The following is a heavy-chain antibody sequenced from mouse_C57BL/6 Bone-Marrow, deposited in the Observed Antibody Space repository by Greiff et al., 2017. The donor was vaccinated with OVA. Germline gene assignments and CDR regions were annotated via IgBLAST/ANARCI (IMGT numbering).Heavy chain of an antibody. D-gene: IGHD2-4*01. CDR3: ARRGVIYYDYAWFAY. J-gene: IGHJ3*01. CDR1: GYTFTSYW. Sequence: QVQLQQPGAELVKPGASVKLSCKASGYTFTSYWMQWVKQRPGQGLEWIGEIDPSDSYTNYNQKFKGKATLTVDTSSSTAYMQLSSLTSEDSAVYYCARRGVIYYDYAWFAYWGQGTLVTVSA. V-gene: IGHV1-50*01. CDR2: IDPSDSYT.